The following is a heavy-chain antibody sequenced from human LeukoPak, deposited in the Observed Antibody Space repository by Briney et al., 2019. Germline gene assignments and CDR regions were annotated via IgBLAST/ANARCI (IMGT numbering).Heavy chain of an antibody. V-gene: IGHV1-18*01. Sequence: GASVKVSCKASGGTFSSYAISWVRQAPGQGLEWMGWISAYNGNTNYAQKLQGRVTMTTDTSTSTAYMELRSLRSDDTAVYYCARVVVLLWFGISGWFDPWGQGTLVTVSS. CDR2: ISAYNGNT. J-gene: IGHJ5*02. CDR3: ARVVVLLWFGISGWFDP. CDR1: GGTFSSYA. D-gene: IGHD3-10*01.